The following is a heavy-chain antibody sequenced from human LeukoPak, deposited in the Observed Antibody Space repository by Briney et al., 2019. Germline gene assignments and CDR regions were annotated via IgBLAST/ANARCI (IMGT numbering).Heavy chain of an antibody. CDR1: GGTFSSYI. J-gene: IGHJ4*02. CDR2: INPNSGGT. V-gene: IGHV1-2*02. Sequence: ASVKVSCKASGGTFSSYIINWVRQAPGQGLEWMGWINPNSGGTNYAQKFQGRVTMTRDTSISTAYMELSRLRSDDTAVYYCVCGGGGGYWGQGTLVTVSS. D-gene: IGHD2-21*01. CDR3: VCGGGGGY.